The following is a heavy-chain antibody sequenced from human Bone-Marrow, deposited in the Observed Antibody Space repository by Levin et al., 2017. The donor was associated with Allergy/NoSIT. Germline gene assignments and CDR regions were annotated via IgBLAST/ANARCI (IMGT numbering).Heavy chain of an antibody. CDR2: ISASGGVT. D-gene: IGHD3-3*01. CDR1: GFAFDTYE. Sequence: GGSLRLSCVGSGFAFDTYEMNWVRRAPGKGLEWVSYISASGGVTYYADSVRGRVTISRDNAKNSLYLEMNSLRVDDTAVYYCARRGVTVSRVATDNGMDVWGHGTTVSVSS. J-gene: IGHJ6*02. CDR3: ARRGVTVSRVATDNGMDV. V-gene: IGHV3-48*03.